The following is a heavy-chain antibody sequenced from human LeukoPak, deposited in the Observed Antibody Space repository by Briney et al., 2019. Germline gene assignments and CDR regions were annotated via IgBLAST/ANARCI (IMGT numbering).Heavy chain of an antibody. Sequence: GSLRLSCVASGFTFSTYWMSWVRQAPGKGLEWVANIKQQDGSEKYYVDSVKGRFSISRDNAKNSVYLQMNSLRAEDTAIYYCARIRGRGVSIDFWGQGTLVTVSS. CDR1: GFTFSTYW. J-gene: IGHJ4*02. CDR3: ARIRGRGVSIDF. D-gene: IGHD1-26*01. CDR2: IKQQDGSEK. V-gene: IGHV3-7*01.